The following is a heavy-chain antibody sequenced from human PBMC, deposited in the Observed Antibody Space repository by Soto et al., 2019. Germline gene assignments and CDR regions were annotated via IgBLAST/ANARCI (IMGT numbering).Heavy chain of an antibody. V-gene: IGHV3-33*01. J-gene: IGHJ4*02. CDR1: GFTFSSYG. Sequence: GGSLRLSCAASGFTFSSYGMHWVRQAPGKGLEWVAVIWYDGSNKHYADSVKGRFTISRDNSKNTLYLQMNSLRAEDTAVYYCARGVRGHNYGSGSYFDYWGQGTLVTVSS. CDR2: IWYDGSNK. D-gene: IGHD3-10*01. CDR3: ARGVRGHNYGSGSYFDY.